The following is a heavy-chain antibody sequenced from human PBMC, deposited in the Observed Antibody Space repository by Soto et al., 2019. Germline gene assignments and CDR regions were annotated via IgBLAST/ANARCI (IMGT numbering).Heavy chain of an antibody. CDR1: GGTFSTYA. Sequence: QVQLVQSGAEVNKPESSVKVSCKAPGGTFSTYAISWVRQAPGQGLEWMGGIIPMFGTANYAQRFQDRVTITADKSTNTVYMELSSLRSEDTAVYFCASGIQLWLRRINNGYSGWGQGTLVTVSS. J-gene: IGHJ4*02. CDR2: IIPMFGTA. D-gene: IGHD5-18*01. V-gene: IGHV1-69*14. CDR3: ASGIQLWLRRINNGYSG.